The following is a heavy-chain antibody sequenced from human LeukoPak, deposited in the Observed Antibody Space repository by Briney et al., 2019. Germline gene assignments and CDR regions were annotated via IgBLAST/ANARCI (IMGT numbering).Heavy chain of an antibody. V-gene: IGHV3-74*01. J-gene: IGHJ6*02. CDR1: GFTFSSYW. CDR2: INSDGSST. Sequence: GGSLRLSCAASGFTFSSYWMHWVRHAPGKGLVWVSRINSDGSSTSYADSVKGRFTISRDNAKNTLYLQMNSLRAEDTAVYYCARDKTIAVAGHYYYYGMDVWGQGTTVTVSS. CDR3: ARDKTIAVAGHYYYYGMDV. D-gene: IGHD6-19*01.